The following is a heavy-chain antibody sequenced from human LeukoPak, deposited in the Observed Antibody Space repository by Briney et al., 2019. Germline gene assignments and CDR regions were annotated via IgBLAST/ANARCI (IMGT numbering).Heavy chain of an antibody. CDR1: GFTFSSYS. J-gene: IGHJ4*02. Sequence: GGSLRLSCAASGFTFSSYSMNWVRQAPGKGLEWVSSISSSGSYIYYADSVKGRFTISRDNAKNSLYLQMNSLRAEDTAVYYCARDCNSHGCYKYWGQGTLVTVSS. CDR2: ISSSGSYI. V-gene: IGHV3-21*01. CDR3: ARDCNSHGCYKY. D-gene: IGHD2-2*02.